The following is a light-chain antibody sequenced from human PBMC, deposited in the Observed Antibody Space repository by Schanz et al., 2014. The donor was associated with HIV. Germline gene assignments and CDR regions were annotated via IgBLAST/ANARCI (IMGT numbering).Light chain of an antibody. J-gene: IGKJ4*01. CDR1: QSVNSY. CDR2: GAS. CDR3: QQYNNLPLT. Sequence: EIVLTQSPATLSLSPGERATLSCRASQSVNSYLAWYQQEPGQAPRVLIYGASTRASGIPARFSGSGSGTDFTLTISSLQSEDFAVYYCQQYNNLPLTFGGGTKVEIK. V-gene: IGKV3-15*01.